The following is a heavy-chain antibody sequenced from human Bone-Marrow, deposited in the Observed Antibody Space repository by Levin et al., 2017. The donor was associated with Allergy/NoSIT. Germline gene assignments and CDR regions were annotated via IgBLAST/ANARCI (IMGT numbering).Heavy chain of an antibody. CDR2: INPDNGDT. D-gene: IGHD3-9*01. J-gene: IGHJ6*02. CDR3: ARAPIFYSNLLKGEYYYGMDV. V-gene: IGHV1-3*01. Sequence: GESLKISCKASGYPFTVHGIHWVRQAPGQSLQWLGWINPDNGDTKYSQKFQGRVTITRDPSATTSYLKLSSLRSEDTSFYYCARAPIFYSNLLKGEYYYGMDVWGQGTTVTVSS. CDR1: GYPFTVHG.